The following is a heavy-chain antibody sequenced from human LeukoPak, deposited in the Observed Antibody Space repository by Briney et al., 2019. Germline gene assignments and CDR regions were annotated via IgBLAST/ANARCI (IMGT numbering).Heavy chain of an antibody. J-gene: IGHJ4*02. V-gene: IGHV4-39*01. CDR1: GGSISSDRHY. Sequence: SETLSLTCTVSGGSISSDRHYWGWIRQPPGKGLEWIGTINHRESTFYNPSFKSRVTISGDTPKNQLSLKLNSVTAADAAAYYCVRWEEATTYDCWGQGTLVTVSS. CDR2: INHREST. CDR3: VRWEEATTYDC. D-gene: IGHD5-24*01.